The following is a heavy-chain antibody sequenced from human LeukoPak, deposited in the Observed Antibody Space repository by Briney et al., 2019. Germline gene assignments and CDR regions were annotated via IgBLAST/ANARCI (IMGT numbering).Heavy chain of an antibody. J-gene: IGHJ4*02. CDR3: ARQLGYCSDGSCYFDY. D-gene: IGHD2-15*01. V-gene: IGHV3-23*01. CDR1: GFTFSSYA. CDR2: ISGSGGST. Sequence: GKSLRLSCAASGFTFSSYAMSWVRQAPGKGPEWVSAISGSGGSTYYADSVKGRFTISRDNSKNTLYLQMNSVRAEDTAVYYCARQLGYCSDGSCYFDYWGQGTLVTVSS.